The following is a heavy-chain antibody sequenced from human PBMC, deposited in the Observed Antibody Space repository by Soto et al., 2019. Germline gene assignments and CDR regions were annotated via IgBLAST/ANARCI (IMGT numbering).Heavy chain of an antibody. D-gene: IGHD1-26*01. J-gene: IGHJ6*02. Sequence: PGGSLRLSCAASGFTFSSYSMNWVRQAPGKGLEWVSYISSSSSTIYYADSVKGRFTISRDNAKNSLYLQMNSLRDEDTAVYYCARDADSGSSGYYYGMDVWGQGTTVTVSS. CDR1: GFTFSSYS. CDR3: ARDADSGSSGYYYGMDV. CDR2: ISSSSSTI. V-gene: IGHV3-48*02.